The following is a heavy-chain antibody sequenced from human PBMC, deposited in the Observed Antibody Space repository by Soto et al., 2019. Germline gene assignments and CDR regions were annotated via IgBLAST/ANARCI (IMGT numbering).Heavy chain of an antibody. Sequence: GVSLRLSCAASGFTFSSYGMHWVRQAPGKGLEWVAVISYDGSNKYYADSVKGRFTISRDNSKNTLYLQMNSLRAEDTAVYYCAKTRVRWLQLYDAFDIWGQGAMVTVSS. J-gene: IGHJ3*02. CDR1: GFTFSSYG. CDR2: ISYDGSNK. V-gene: IGHV3-30*18. D-gene: IGHD4-17*01. CDR3: AKTRVRWLQLYDAFDI.